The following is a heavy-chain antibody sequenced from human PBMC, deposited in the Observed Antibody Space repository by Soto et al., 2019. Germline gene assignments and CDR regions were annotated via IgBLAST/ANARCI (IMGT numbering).Heavy chain of an antibody. V-gene: IGHV1-18*01. CDR3: ARAFFYQGSDSRGYSFDAFDF. CDR1: GYTFTGSG. Sequence: ASVKVSCKASGYTFTGSGMSWVRQAPGQGLEWMGWISAHTGSSEYAQRFQGRVTMTTDRSTSTAYMELRSLRSDDTAVYYCARAFFYQGSDSRGYSFDAFDFWGPGTLVT. J-gene: IGHJ3*01. D-gene: IGHD3-22*01. CDR2: ISAHTGSS.